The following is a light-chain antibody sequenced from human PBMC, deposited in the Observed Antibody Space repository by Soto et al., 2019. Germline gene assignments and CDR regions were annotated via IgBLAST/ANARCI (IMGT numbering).Light chain of an antibody. CDR1: QNIGSN. Sequence: IVMTQSPATLSMSPGQGASLYCRASQNIGSNLAWYQQNPGQAPRLLISGASTRATGVPARFSGSGSGTEFTLTISSLQSEDFAVYYCQHYNSWPHTFGQGTKLEIK. CDR3: QHYNSWPHT. V-gene: IGKV3-15*01. CDR2: GAS. J-gene: IGKJ2*01.